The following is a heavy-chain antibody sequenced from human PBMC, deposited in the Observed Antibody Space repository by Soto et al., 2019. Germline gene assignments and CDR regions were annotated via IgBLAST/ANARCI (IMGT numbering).Heavy chain of an antibody. CDR1: GGSISSSSYY. CDR2: IYYSGST. Sequence: QLQLQESGPGLVKPSETLSLTCTVSGGSISSSSYYWGWIRQPPGKGLEWIGSIYYSGSTYYNPSLKSRVTISVDTSKNQFSLKLSSVTAADTAVYYCARQEVRFLEWSPVGWFDPWGQGTLVTVSS. J-gene: IGHJ5*02. D-gene: IGHD3-3*01. V-gene: IGHV4-39*01. CDR3: ARQEVRFLEWSPVGWFDP.